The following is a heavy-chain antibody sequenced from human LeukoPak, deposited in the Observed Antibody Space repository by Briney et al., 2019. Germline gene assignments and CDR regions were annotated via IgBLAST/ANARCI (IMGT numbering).Heavy chain of an antibody. J-gene: IGHJ1*01. Sequence: GGSLRLSCAASGFTFSSYDMHWVRQAPGKGLEWVAVISYDGSNKYYADSVKGRFTISRDNSKNTLYLQMNSLRAEDTAVYYCAIKTSEYYYGSGSNFQHWGQGTLVTVSS. CDR2: ISYDGSNK. CDR3: AIKTSEYYYGSGSNFQH. V-gene: IGHV3-30*03. CDR1: GFTFSSYD. D-gene: IGHD3-10*01.